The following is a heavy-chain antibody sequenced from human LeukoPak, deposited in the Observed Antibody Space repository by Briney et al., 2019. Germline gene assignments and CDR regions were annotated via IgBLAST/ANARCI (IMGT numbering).Heavy chain of an antibody. CDR1: SGSISTSNYY. V-gene: IGHV4-39*01. J-gene: IGHJ4*02. D-gene: IGHD3-10*01. CDR2: IFYSGST. Sequence: SETLSLTCTVSSGSISTSNYYWGWVRQPPGKALEWIGNIFYSGSTYYSPSLKSRVTISLDTSRNQFSLKLSSVTAADTALYYCAKHYMGSSYNHGLDCWGQGTLVTVSS. CDR3: AKHYMGSSYNHGLDC.